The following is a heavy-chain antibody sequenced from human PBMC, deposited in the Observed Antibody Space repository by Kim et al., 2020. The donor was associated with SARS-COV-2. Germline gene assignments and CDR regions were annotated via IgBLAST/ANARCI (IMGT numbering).Heavy chain of an antibody. CDR1: GFTFSSYA. CDR3: AKRYSNSSFDY. Sequence: GGSLRLSCAASGFTFSSYAMSWVRQAPGKGLEWVSAISRSGGSTYYADSVKGRFTISRDNSKNTLYLQMSSLRAEDTAVYYCAKRYSNSSFDYWGQGTLVTVSS. D-gene: IGHD6-6*01. V-gene: IGHV3-23*01. CDR2: ISRSGGST. J-gene: IGHJ4*02.